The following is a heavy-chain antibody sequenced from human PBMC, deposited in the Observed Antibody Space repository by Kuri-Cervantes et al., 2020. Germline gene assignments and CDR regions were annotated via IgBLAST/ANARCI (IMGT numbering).Heavy chain of an antibody. CDR1: GVTFSSYE. D-gene: IGHD3-10*01. CDR2: ISSSGSNI. CDR3: ARGGAMVQVNDY. V-gene: IGHV3-48*03. J-gene: IGHJ4*02. Sequence: LSLTCAASGVTFSSYEMNWVRQAPGKGLEWVSYISSSGSNIYYADSVKGRFTISRDNAQNSLYLQMNSLRAEDTAVYYCARGGAMVQVNDYWGQGTLVTVSS.